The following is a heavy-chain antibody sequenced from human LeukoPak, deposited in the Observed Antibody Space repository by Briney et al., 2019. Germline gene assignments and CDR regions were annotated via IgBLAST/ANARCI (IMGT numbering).Heavy chain of an antibody. CDR2: INHSGST. CDR3: ARRTDFWSGYYYYYYMDV. CDR1: GGSFSGYY. V-gene: IGHV4-34*01. Sequence: KPSETLSLTCAVYGGSFSGYYWSWIRQPPGKGLEWIGEINHSGSTNYNPSLKSRVTISVDTSKNQFPLKLSSVTAADTAVYYCARRTDFWSGYYYYYYMDVWGKGTTVTVSS. D-gene: IGHD3-3*01. J-gene: IGHJ6*03.